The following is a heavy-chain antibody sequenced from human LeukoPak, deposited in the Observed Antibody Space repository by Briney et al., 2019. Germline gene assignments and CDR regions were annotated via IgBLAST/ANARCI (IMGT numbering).Heavy chain of an antibody. CDR2: ISAYNGNT. CDR1: GYTFTSYG. D-gene: IGHD3-22*01. Sequence: ASVKVSCKASGYTFTSYGISWVRQAPGKGLEWMGWISAYNGNTNYAQKLQGRVTMTTDTSTSTAYMELRSLRSDDTAVYYCARDSYDSSGFIRTDYWGQGTLVTVSS. J-gene: IGHJ4*02. V-gene: IGHV1-18*01. CDR3: ARDSYDSSGFIRTDY.